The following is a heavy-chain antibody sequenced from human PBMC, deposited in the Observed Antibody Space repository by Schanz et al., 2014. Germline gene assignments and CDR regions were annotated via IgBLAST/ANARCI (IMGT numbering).Heavy chain of an antibody. D-gene: IGHD3-16*01. J-gene: IGHJ3*01. CDR1: GFTFSGYA. CDR2: ISASGGST. V-gene: IGHV3-23*04. Sequence: EVQLVESGGGLVQPGGSLRLSCSASGFTFSGYAMSWVRQAPGKGLEWVSAISASGGSTYYADSVKGRFTISRDNSKNTLYVQLNSLRAEDTAVYYCTRDRGALINHNDALDLWGQGTMVSVSS. CDR3: TRDRGALINHNDALDL.